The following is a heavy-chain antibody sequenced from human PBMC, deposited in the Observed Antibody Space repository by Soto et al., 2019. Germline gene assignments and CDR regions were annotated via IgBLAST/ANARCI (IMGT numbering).Heavy chain of an antibody. CDR1: GGSFSGYY. V-gene: IGHV4-34*01. CDR3: ARGGDIVVVVAAKTFDY. D-gene: IGHD2-15*01. Sequence: QVQLQQWGAGLLKPSETLSLTCAVYGGSFSGYYWSWIRQPPGKGLEWIGEINHSGGTNYNPSLKSRVTISVDTSKNQFSLKLSSVTAADTAVYYCARGGDIVVVVAAKTFDYWGQGTLVTVSS. CDR2: INHSGGT. J-gene: IGHJ4*02.